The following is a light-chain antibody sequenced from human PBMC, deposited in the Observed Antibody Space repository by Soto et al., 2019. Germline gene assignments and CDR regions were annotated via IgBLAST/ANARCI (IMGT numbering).Light chain of an antibody. CDR1: QSVSSN. CDR3: QQYNNSPGWT. V-gene: IGKV3-15*01. CDR2: GAS. J-gene: IGKJ1*01. Sequence: EIVMTQSPATLSVSPGERATLSCRASQSVSSNLAWYQQKPGQAPRLLIYGASTRATGIPARFSGSGSGTEFTLTISSLQSEDFAVYYCQQYNNSPGWTFGQGTKVEMK.